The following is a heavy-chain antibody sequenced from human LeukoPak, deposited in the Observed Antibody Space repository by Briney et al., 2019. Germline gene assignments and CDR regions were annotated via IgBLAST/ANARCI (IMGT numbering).Heavy chain of an antibody. CDR1: GYTFTGYY. V-gene: IGHV1-2*02. CDR3: ARVREASMVVIATSFDY. Sequence: GASVKVSCKASGYTFTGYYMHWVRQATGQGLEWMGWITPNSGGTNYAQKFQGRVTMTRDTSISTAYMELSRLRSDDTAVYYCARVREASMVVIATSFDYWGQGTLVTVSS. CDR2: ITPNSGGT. J-gene: IGHJ4*02. D-gene: IGHD2-21*01.